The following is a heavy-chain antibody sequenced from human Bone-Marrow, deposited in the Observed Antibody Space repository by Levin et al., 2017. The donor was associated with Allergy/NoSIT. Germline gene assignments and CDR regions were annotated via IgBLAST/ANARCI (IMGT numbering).Heavy chain of an antibody. D-gene: IGHD3-9*01. CDR3: AKVDFYDILTGFGSGYFDY. Sequence: ETLSLTCAASGFTFSSYAMSWVRQAPGKGLEWVSSLRGSGGTTYYADSVKGRFTVSRDNSKNTLYLQMNSLRAEDTAIYYCAKVDFYDILTGFGSGYFDYWGQGTLVTVSS. CDR1: GFTFSSYA. V-gene: IGHV3-23*01. CDR2: LRGSGGTT. J-gene: IGHJ4*02.